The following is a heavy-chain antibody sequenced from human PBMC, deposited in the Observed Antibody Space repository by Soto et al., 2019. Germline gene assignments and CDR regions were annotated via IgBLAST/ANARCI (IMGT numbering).Heavy chain of an antibody. D-gene: IGHD6-13*01. V-gene: IGHV1-2*02. CDR3: ASIAAAGSPVFDY. CDR2: INPNSGGT. Sequence: ASVKVSCKDSGYTFTGYYMHWVRQAPGQGLEWMGWINPNSGGTNYAQKFQGRVTMTRDTSISTAYMELSRLRSDDTAVYYCASIAAAGSPVFDYWGQGTLVTVSS. J-gene: IGHJ4*02. CDR1: GYTFTGYY.